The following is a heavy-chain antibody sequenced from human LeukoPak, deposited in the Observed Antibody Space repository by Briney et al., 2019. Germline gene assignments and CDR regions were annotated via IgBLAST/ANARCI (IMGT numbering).Heavy chain of an antibody. V-gene: IGHV4-59*13. Sequence: PSETLSLTCTVSGGSISGYYWKWSRQPRGKGGEWSGHLYYMRGAWYKSSLKSRVTTSVDTSRDEFSLKLSSVTAADTAVYYCARWTPCGGDCHILDNWGQGILVTAPS. D-gene: IGHD2-21*02. CDR2: LYYMRGA. CDR1: GGSISGYY. J-gene: IGHJ4*02. CDR3: ARWTPCGGDCHILDN.